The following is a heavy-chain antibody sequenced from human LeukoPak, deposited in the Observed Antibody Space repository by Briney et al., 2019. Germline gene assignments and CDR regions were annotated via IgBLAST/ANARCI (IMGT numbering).Heavy chain of an antibody. D-gene: IGHD2-2*01. V-gene: IGHV3-7*01. CDR1: DFTFDFYW. Sequence: LPGGSLRLSCVASDFTFDFYWMTWVRQASGKGLEWLANILPDGSQKYYVDSVKGRFTISRDNPKNSLYLQINNLRAEDTAVYYCGRLAHNAWYAIDFWGQGTLVTVSS. CDR3: GRLAHNAWYAIDF. J-gene: IGHJ4*02. CDR2: ILPDGSQK.